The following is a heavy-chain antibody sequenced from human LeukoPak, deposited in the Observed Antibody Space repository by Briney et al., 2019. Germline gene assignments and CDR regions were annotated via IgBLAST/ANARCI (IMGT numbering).Heavy chain of an antibody. CDR3: AKDMFPGSSSTSCYTGIFDY. V-gene: IGHV3-9*01. CDR1: GFTFDDYA. J-gene: IGHJ4*02. Sequence: LTGRSLRLSCAASGFTFDDYAMHWVRQAPGKGLEWVSGISWNSGNIGYADSVEGRFTISRDNAKNSLYLQMNSLRAEDTALYYCAKDMFPGSSSTSCYTGIFDYWGQGTLVTVSS. CDR2: ISWNSGNI. D-gene: IGHD2-2*02.